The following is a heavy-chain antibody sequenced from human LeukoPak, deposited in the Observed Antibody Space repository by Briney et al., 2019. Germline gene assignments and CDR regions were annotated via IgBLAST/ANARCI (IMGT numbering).Heavy chain of an antibody. D-gene: IGHD3-10*01. Sequence: GESLKISCRGSGSSFTTYWIGWVRQMPGKGLEWMGIIRPGDSDTRYSPSFQGHVTISADKSISTAYLQWSSLKASDTAMYYCARQTNYDSGSLYFDYWGQGTLVTVSS. CDR2: IRPGDSDT. CDR3: ARQTNYDSGSLYFDY. V-gene: IGHV5-51*01. CDR1: GSSFTTYW. J-gene: IGHJ4*02.